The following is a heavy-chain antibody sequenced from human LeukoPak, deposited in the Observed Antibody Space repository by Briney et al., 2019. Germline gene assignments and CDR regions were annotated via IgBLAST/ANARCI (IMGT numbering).Heavy chain of an antibody. V-gene: IGHV3-53*01. J-gene: IGHJ4*02. CDR1: GFTVSSNY. CDR3: ARDNGGSGSYTVDY. Sequence: PGGSLRLSCAASGFTVSSNYMSWVCQAPGKGLEWVSVIYSGGSTYYADSVKGRFTISRDNSKNTLYLQMNSLRAEDTAVYYCARDNGGSGSYTVDYWGQGTLVTVSS. CDR2: IYSGGST. D-gene: IGHD3-10*01.